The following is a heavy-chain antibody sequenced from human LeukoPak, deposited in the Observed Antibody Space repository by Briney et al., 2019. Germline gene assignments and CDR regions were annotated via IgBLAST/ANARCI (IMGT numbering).Heavy chain of an antibody. CDR1: GGSISSSSYY. Sequence: SETLSLTCTVSGGSISSSSYYWGWIRQPPGKGLEWIGSIYYSGSTYYNPSLKSRVTISVDTSKNQFSLKLSSVTAADTAVYYCARDLGVPAAILDYWGQGTLVTVSS. D-gene: IGHD2-2*01. J-gene: IGHJ4*02. CDR2: IYYSGST. CDR3: ARDLGVPAAILDY. V-gene: IGHV4-39*07.